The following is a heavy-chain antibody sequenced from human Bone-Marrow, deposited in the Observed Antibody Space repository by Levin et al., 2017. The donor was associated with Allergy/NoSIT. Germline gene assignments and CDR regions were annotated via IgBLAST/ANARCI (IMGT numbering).Heavy chain of an antibody. J-gene: IGHJ4*02. D-gene: IGHD2/OR15-2a*01. CDR1: GYTFTSYG. V-gene: IGHV1-18*01. CDR2: ISAFIGEP. Sequence: ASVKVSCKTSGYTFTSYGISWVRQAPGQGLEWVGWISAFIGEPTYGRRFQGRLTLTADTDSSTVHMELRNLTSDDTAVYFCARAQTGYCLWGQGTLVTVSS. CDR3: ARAQTGYCL.